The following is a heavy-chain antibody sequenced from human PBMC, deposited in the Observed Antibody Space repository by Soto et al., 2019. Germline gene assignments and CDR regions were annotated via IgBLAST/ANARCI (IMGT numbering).Heavy chain of an antibody. V-gene: IGHV4-61*01. CDR1: GGSVSSGSYY. J-gene: IGHJ4*02. CDR2: IYYSGST. Sequence: QVQLQESGPGLVKPSETLSLTCTVSGGSVSSGSYYWSWIRQPPGKGLEWIGYIYYSGSTNYNPSLKSRVTISVDTSKNQFSLNLSSVTAADTAVYYCARALIVATIYFDYWGQGTLVTVSS. CDR3: ARALIVATIYFDY. D-gene: IGHD5-12*01.